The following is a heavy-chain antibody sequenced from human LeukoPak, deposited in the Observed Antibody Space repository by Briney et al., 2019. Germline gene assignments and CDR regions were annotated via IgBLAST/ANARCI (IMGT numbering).Heavy chain of an antibody. V-gene: IGHV3-21*01. J-gene: IGHJ6*03. CDR1: GFTFSRYS. CDR2: ISSTSTFI. CDR3: ARDYFDSSDYPQTYSYYYMVV. Sequence: GGSLRLSCAPSGFTFSRYSMNWVRQAPGKGLEWVASISSTSTFIYSADSVKGRFTISRDTAKNPPFLQMNSRRAHDTAIYYCARDYFDSSDYPQTYSYYYMVVWGKGTTVTVSS. D-gene: IGHD3-22*01.